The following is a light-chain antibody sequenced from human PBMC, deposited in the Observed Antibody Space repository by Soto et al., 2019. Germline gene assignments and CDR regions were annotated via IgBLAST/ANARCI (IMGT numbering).Light chain of an antibody. CDR2: YDR. CDR1: NIGSKT. CDR3: QVWDSSSDQSV. J-gene: IGLJ2*01. V-gene: IGLV3-21*04. Sequence: SYELTQPPSVSVAPGKTARITCGGNNIGSKTVHWHQQKPGQAPVLVIYYDRDRPSGIPERFSGSNSGNTATLTISRVEAGDEADYYCQVWDSSSDQSVFGGGTQLTVL.